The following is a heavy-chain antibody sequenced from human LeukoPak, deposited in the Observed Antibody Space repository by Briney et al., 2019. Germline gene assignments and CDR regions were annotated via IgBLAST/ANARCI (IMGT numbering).Heavy chain of an antibody. V-gene: IGHV1-2*02. J-gene: IGHJ4*02. CDR2: INPNSGGT. CDR3: AIVYKVVPAAFPDY. Sequence: ASVKVSCKASGYTFTGYYMHWVRQAPGQGLEWMGWINPNSGGTNYAQKFQGRVTMTRDTSISTAYMELSRLRSDDTAVYYCAIVYKVVPAAFPDYWGQGTLVTVSS. CDR1: GYTFTGYY. D-gene: IGHD2-2*01.